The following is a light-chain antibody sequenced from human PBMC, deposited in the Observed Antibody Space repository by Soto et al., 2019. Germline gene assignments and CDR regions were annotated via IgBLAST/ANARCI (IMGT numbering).Light chain of an antibody. CDR1: QSISSD. V-gene: IGKV1-39*01. CDR3: QQTYSIPHT. Sequence: DVPMTQSPSSLSASVGDRVTITCRASQSISSDLNWCQQKPGKAPKLLIYAASSLQRGVPSRFSGSGSGTDFTLTISSLQPEDFAAYYCQQTYSIPHTFGQGTKLEIK. CDR2: AAS. J-gene: IGKJ2*01.